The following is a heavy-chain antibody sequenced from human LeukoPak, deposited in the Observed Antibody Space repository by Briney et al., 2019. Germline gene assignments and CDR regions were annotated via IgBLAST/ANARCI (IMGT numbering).Heavy chain of an antibody. CDR2: IYTSGST. Sequence: SETLSLTCTVSGGSISSYYWSWIRQPAGKGLEWIGRIYTSGSTNYNPSLKSRVTMSVDTSKNQFSLKLSSVTAADTAVYYCARDALDYGGNYYYYGMDVWGQGTTVTVSS. CDR3: ARDALDYGGNYYYYGMDV. D-gene: IGHD4-23*01. V-gene: IGHV4-4*07. CDR1: GGSISSYY. J-gene: IGHJ6*02.